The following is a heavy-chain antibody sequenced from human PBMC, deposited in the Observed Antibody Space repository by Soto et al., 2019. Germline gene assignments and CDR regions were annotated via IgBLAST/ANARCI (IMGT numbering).Heavy chain of an antibody. CDR3: ASGYGDYYYYYGMDV. V-gene: IGHV3-53*01. Sequence: PGGSLRLSCAASGFTVSSNYMCWVRQAPGKGLEWVSVIYSGGSTYYADSVKGRFTISRDNSKNTLYLQMNSLRAEDTAVYYCASGYGDYYYYYGMDVWGQGTTVTVSS. CDR1: GFTVSSNY. CDR2: IYSGGST. D-gene: IGHD4-17*01. J-gene: IGHJ6*02.